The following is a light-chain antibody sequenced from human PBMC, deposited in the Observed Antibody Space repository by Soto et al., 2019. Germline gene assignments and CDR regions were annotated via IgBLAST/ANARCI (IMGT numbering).Light chain of an antibody. CDR1: QSVTNR. V-gene: IGKV3-20*01. Sequence: ELVLTQSPGTLSFSPGERATLSCRASQSVTNRLAWYQHKPCQAPRLLISGASSRATGIPDRFSGSGSGTEFTLTIIRLEPEDFALYYCQQYGGSPITFGQGTRLEIK. J-gene: IGKJ5*01. CDR2: GAS. CDR3: QQYGGSPIT.